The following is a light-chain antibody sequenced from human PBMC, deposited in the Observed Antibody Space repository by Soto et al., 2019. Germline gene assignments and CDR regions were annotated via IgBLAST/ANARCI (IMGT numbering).Light chain of an antibody. Sequence: DIQMTQSPSTLSASVGDRVTITCRASQSISSWLAWYQQKPGKAPKVLIYRASSFESGVPPRFSGSASGTEFTLTISSLQPDDFATYYCQQYNSYPYPFGQGTKLEIK. V-gene: IGKV1-5*03. CDR1: QSISSW. J-gene: IGKJ2*01. CDR3: QQYNSYPYP. CDR2: RAS.